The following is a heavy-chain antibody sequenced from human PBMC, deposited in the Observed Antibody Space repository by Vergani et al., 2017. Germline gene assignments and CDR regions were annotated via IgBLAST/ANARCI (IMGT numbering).Heavy chain of an antibody. CDR2: ISGSGGFT. CDR3: AREMSNEGFDY. Sequence: VQLLESGGDLVQPGGSLRLSCAASGFTFDDYGMSWVRQAPGKGLEWVSGISGSGGFTYYADSVKGRFTISRDNSKNSLFLQMSSLKVEDTGVYYCAREMSNEGFDYWGQGTRVTVS. CDR1: GFTFDDYG. J-gene: IGHJ4*02. D-gene: IGHD4-11*01. V-gene: IGHV3-23*01.